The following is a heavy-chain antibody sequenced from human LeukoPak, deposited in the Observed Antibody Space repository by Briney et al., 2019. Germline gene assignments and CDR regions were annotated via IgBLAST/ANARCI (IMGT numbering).Heavy chain of an antibody. D-gene: IGHD3-3*01. CDR3: ARGFYYFDY. CDR1: GGSISSYY. V-gene: IGHV4-59*08. Sequence: SETLSLTCTVSGGSISSYYWSWIRQPPGKGLEWIGYIYYSGSTNYNPSLKSRVTISVDTSKNQFSLKLSSVTAADTAVYYCARGFYYFDYWGQGTLVTVSS. CDR2: IYYSGST. J-gene: IGHJ4*02.